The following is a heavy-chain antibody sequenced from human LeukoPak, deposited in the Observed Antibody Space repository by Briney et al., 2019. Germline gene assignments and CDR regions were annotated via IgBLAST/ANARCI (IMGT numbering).Heavy chain of an antibody. CDR2: ISAYNGNT. J-gene: IGHJ6*04. CDR3: ARDGEWFANYYYYGMDV. V-gene: IGHV1-18*04. CDR1: GYTFTSYG. D-gene: IGHD3-10*01. Sequence: ASVKVSCKASGYTFTSYGISWVRQAPGQGLEWMGWISAYNGNTNYAQKFQGRVTMTTDTSTSTAYMELRSLRSDDTAVYYCARDGEWFANYYYYGMDVWGKGTTVTVSS.